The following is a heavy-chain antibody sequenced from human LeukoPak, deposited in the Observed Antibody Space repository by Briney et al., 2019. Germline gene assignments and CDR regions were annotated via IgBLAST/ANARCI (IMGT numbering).Heavy chain of an antibody. V-gene: IGHV3-11*01. Sequence: GGSLRLSCAASGFTFGDYYMSWIRQAPGKGLEWVSYISSSGSTIYYADSVKGRFTISRDNAKNSLYLQMNSLRAEDTAVYYCAREYSSGWYFRRTFDYWGQGTLVTVSS. J-gene: IGHJ4*02. D-gene: IGHD6-19*01. CDR1: GFTFGDYY. CDR2: ISSSGSTI. CDR3: AREYSSGWYFRRTFDY.